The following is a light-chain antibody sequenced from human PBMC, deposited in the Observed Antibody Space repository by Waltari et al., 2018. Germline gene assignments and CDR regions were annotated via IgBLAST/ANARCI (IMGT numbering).Light chain of an antibody. V-gene: IGLV2-11*01. CDR3: CSYAGSYLRV. CDR1: SSDVGYYNY. CDR2: DVN. J-gene: IGLJ2*01. Sequence: QSALTQPRPVSGSPGQSVTISCTGTSSDVGYYNYVSWYQQHPGKAPKLMIYDVNERPSGVPARFSGSKSGTTASLTISGLQAEDEADYYCCSYAGSYLRVFGGGTKLTVL.